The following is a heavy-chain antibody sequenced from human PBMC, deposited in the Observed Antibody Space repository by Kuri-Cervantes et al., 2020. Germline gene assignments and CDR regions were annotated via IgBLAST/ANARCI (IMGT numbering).Heavy chain of an antibody. D-gene: IGHD3-3*01. CDR3: AKTPNYNSWSGYFDS. J-gene: IGHJ5*01. V-gene: IGHV3-30*18. CDR2: ISYDGSSK. Sequence: GESLKISCAASGFTFSDYYMSWICQAPGKGLEWVAVISYDGSSKFYADSVRGRFTISRDNSESTLYLRMNSLRAEDTAVYYCAKTPNYNSWSGYFDSWGRGTLVTVSS. CDR1: GFTFSDYY.